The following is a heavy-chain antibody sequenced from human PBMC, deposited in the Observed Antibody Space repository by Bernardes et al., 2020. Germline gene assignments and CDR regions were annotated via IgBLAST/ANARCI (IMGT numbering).Heavy chain of an antibody. CDR3: ARGSEYCSNISCYRFDY. Sequence: SETLSLTCTVSGGSISNYYWNWIRQSPGTGLAWIGYIYYSGSTKYNPSLKSRVTILVDTSKNQFSLKLSSVTAADTAVYYCARGSEYCSNISCYRFDYWGQGTLVTVSS. J-gene: IGHJ4*02. D-gene: IGHD2-2*01. V-gene: IGHV4-59*01. CDR1: GGSISNYY. CDR2: IYYSGST.